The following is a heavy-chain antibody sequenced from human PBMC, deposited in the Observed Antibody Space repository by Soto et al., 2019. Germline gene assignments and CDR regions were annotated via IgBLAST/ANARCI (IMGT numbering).Heavy chain of an antibody. CDR2: ISTYNGDT. CDR3: XXXGSXPYXXYGLDV. V-gene: IGHV1-18*01. CDR1: GYTFTTSG. Sequence: QVQLVQSGPEVRKPGASVKVSCEASGYTFTTSGISWVRQVPGQGLEWMGWISTYNGDTNSAQNFQGRVLMTADTXXXXXXXXXXXXXXXXXXXXXXXXXGSXPYXXYGLDVWGQGTIVTVSS. J-gene: IGHJ6*02. D-gene: IGHD1-26*01.